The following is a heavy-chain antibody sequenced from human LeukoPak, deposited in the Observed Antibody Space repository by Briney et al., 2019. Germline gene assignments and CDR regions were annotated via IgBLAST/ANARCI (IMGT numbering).Heavy chain of an antibody. Sequence: SETLSLTCAVSGGSISGGKWWSWVRQPPGKGLEWIGEISHSGNPNYNPSLKSRLTISVDTSKNQFSLKLSSVTAADTAVYYCARDSITIFGEAFDYWGQGTLVTVSS. CDR3: ARDSITIFGEAFDY. CDR2: ISHSGNP. J-gene: IGHJ4*02. CDR1: GGSISGGKW. V-gene: IGHV4-4*02. D-gene: IGHD3-3*01.